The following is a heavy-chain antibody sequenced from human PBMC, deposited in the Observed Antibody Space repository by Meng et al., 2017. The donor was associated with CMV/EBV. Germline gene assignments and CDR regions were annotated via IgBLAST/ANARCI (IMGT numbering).Heavy chain of an antibody. Sequence: SETLSLTCTVSGGSISSYYWSWIRQPAGKGLEWIGRIYTSGSTNYNPSLKSRVTMSVDTSKNQFSLKLSSVTAADTAVYYCTTYTYYDFWSGEYNWFDPWGQGTLVTVSS. CDR2: IYTSGST. J-gene: IGHJ5*02. D-gene: IGHD3-3*01. CDR3: TTYTYYDFWSGEYNWFDP. V-gene: IGHV4-4*07. CDR1: GGSISSYY.